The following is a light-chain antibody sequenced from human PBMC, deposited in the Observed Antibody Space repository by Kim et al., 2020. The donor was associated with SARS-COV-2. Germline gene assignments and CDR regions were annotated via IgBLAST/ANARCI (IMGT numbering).Light chain of an antibody. J-gene: IGLJ2*01. CDR2: GKN. V-gene: IGLV3-19*01. CDR3: NSRDSSGNLVV. Sequence: SSELTRDPAVSVALGQTVRITCQGDSLRSYYASWYQQKPGQAPVLVIYGKNNRPSGIPDRFSGSSSGNTASLTITGAQAEEEADYYCNSRDSSGNLVVFGGGTQLTVL. CDR1: SLRSYY.